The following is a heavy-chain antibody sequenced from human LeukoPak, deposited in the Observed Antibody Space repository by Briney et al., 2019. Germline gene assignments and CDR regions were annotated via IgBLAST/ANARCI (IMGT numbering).Heavy chain of an antibody. V-gene: IGHV1-18*01. J-gene: IGHJ6*02. Sequence: GASVKVSCKASGYTFTSYGIRWVRQAPGQGLEWMGWISAYNGNTNYAQKLQGRVTMTTDTSTSTAYMELRSLRSDDTAVYYRAREGITIFGVVNDYYYGMDVWGQGTTVTVSS. CDR3: AREGITIFGVVNDYYYGMDV. D-gene: IGHD3-3*01. CDR1: GYTFTSYG. CDR2: ISAYNGNT.